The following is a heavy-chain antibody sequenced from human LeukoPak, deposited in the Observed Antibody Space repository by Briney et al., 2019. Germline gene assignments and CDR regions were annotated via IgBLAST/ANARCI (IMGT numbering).Heavy chain of an antibody. V-gene: IGHV4-39*01. J-gene: IGHJ3*02. Sequence: PSETLSLTCTVSGGSISSSSYYWAWIRQPPGKELKWIGSIFYSGSTYYNPSLRGRVTISVDTSQNQFSLRLSSVTAADTAVYYCARGLYYYDSSGYSDDAFDIWGQGTMVTVSS. CDR3: ARGLYYYDSSGYSDDAFDI. CDR1: GGSISSSSYY. D-gene: IGHD3-22*01. CDR2: IFYSGST.